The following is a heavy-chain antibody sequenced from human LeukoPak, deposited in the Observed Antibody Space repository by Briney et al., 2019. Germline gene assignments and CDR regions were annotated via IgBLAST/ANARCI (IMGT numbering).Heavy chain of an antibody. V-gene: IGHV2-70*19. J-gene: IGHJ6*03. CDR2: IDWDDDK. Sequence: SGPALVNPTQTLTLTCTFSGFSFTTSGVCVSWVRRPPGKALEWLALIDWDDDKVYNTSLKTRLSISKDTAKNQVVLTMTNLDPGDTATYYCARTQSIHGYYYNYIDVWGIGTTVTVSS. CDR3: ARTQSIHGYYYNYIDV. D-gene: IGHD2/OR15-2a*01. CDR1: GFSFTTSGVC.